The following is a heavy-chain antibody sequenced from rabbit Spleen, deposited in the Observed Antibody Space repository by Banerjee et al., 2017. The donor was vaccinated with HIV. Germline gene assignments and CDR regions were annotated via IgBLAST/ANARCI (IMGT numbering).Heavy chain of an antibody. J-gene: IGHJ4*01. D-gene: IGHD4-2*01. CDR2: IYAGSSGGT. Sequence: QSLEESGGDLVKPGASLTLTCTASGFTLSSNYYICWVRQAPGKGLECIACIYAGSSGGTYYANWAKGRFTISKTSSTTVDLKMTSLTAADTATYFCARGGNYAGAGSNLWGPGTLVTVS. CDR1: GFTLSSNYY. V-gene: IGHV1S40*01. CDR3: ARGGNYAGAGSNL.